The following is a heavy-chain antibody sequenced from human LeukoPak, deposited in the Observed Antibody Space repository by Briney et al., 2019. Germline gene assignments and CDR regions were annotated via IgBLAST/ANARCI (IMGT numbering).Heavy chain of an antibody. Sequence: SETLSLTCAVYGGSFSGYYWSWIRQPPGKGLEWIGEINHSGSTNYNPSLKSRVTISVDTSKNQFSLKLSSVTAADTAVYYCARYGIVGATKRNYFDYWGQGTLVTVSS. V-gene: IGHV4-34*01. J-gene: IGHJ4*02. CDR2: INHSGST. D-gene: IGHD1-26*01. CDR3: ARYGIVGATKRNYFDY. CDR1: GGSFSGYY.